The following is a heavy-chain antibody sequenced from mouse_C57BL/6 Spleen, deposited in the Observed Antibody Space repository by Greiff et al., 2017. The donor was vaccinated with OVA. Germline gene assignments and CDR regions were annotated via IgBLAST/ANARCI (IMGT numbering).Heavy chain of an antibody. J-gene: IGHJ4*01. CDR1: GYTFTDYE. Sequence: VQLVESGAELVRPGASVTLSCKASGYTFTDYEMHWVKQTPVHGLEWIGAIDPETGGTAYNQKFKGKAILTADKSSSTAYMELRSLTSEDSAVYYCTRDGWLKGYYYAMDYWGQGTSVTVSS. CDR3: TRDGWLKGYYYAMDY. D-gene: IGHD2-3*01. V-gene: IGHV1-15*01. CDR2: IDPETGGT.